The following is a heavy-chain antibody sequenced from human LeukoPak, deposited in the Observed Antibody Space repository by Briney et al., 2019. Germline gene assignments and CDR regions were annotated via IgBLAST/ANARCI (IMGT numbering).Heavy chain of an antibody. J-gene: IGHJ4*02. Sequence: GGSLTLSYAGSGFSFSTYSMNWVRQAPGKGLEWVSGITGSGANTYYADSVKGRFTISRDNSKNTLYLRMNSLRAEDTAVYYCYYYDSSGFYPQTKIDYWGQGTLITVSS. CDR3: YYYDSSGFYPQTKIDY. CDR2: ITGSGANT. V-gene: IGHV3-23*01. D-gene: IGHD3-22*01. CDR1: GFSFSTYS.